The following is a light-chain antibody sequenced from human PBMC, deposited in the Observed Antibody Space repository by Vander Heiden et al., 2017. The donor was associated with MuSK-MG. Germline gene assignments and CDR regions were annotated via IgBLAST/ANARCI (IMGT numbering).Light chain of an antibody. CDR1: HSLLHSDGKTY. CDR3: MLCLPLLIT. J-gene: IGKJ4*01. Sequence: DIVMTQTPLSLSVTPGQPASISYKSSHSLLHSDGKTYLYWCLQEPGQSPQLLIYEGSSRCSAVPDRLRGSGSGSDFTLRMRRVEAEDVGVYYSMLCLPLLITFGGGTRVEIK. V-gene: IGKV2-29*01. CDR2: EGS.